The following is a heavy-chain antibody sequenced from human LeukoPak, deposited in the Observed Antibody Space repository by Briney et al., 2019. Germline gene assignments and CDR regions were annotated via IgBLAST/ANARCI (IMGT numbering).Heavy chain of an antibody. CDR3: ARRDIVASPFDY. CDR1: GGSISSYY. V-gene: IGHV4-59*08. Sequence: PSETLSLTCTVSGGSISSYYWSWIRQPPGKGLEWIGYIYYSGSTNYNPSLKSRVTISVDTSKNQFSLKLSSVTAADTAVYYCARRDIVASPFDYWGQGTLVTVSS. CDR2: IYYSGST. J-gene: IGHJ4*02. D-gene: IGHD5-12*01.